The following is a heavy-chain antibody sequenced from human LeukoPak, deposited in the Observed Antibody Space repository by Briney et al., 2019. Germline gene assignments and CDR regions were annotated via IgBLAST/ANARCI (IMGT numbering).Heavy chain of an antibody. CDR3: ARRYSSSWYVGFFDP. CDR2: IYYSGST. Sequence: SETLSLTCTVSGASIRNYYWSWIRQSPGKGREWIGYIYYSGSTNYNPSLESRVAMSVDTSKNQFCLRLSSVTAADTAIYYCARRYSSSWYVGFFDPWGQGTLVTVSS. V-gene: IGHV4-59*08. CDR1: GASIRNYY. J-gene: IGHJ5*02. D-gene: IGHD6-13*01.